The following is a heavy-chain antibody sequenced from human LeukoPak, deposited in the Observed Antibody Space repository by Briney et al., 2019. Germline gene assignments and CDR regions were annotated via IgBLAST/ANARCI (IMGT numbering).Heavy chain of an antibody. Sequence: GGALRLSCAASGFTFSSYGMHWGRQAPGQGLEGVAFIRDNGSNKYYADSVKGRFTISRDNSKNTLYLQMNSLRAEDTAVYYCAKDLYCSSTSCPPDAFDIWGQGTMITVSS. CDR3: AKDLYCSSTSCPPDAFDI. CDR1: GFTFSSYG. D-gene: IGHD2-2*01. V-gene: IGHV3-30*02. J-gene: IGHJ3*02. CDR2: IRDNGSNK.